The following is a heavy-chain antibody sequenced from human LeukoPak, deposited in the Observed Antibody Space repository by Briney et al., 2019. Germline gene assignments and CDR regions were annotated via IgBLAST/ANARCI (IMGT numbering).Heavy chain of an antibody. CDR1: GFTFSSYW. Sequence: QPGGSLRLSCAASGFTFSSYWMSWVRQAPGKGLEWVANIKQDGSEKYYVDSVKGRFTISRDNAKNSLYLQMNSLRAEDTAAYYCARILTYCDFWSGYSRMDPNAFDIWGQGTMVTVSS. J-gene: IGHJ3*02. V-gene: IGHV3-7*01. D-gene: IGHD3-3*01. CDR2: IKQDGSEK. CDR3: ARILTYCDFWSGYSRMDPNAFDI.